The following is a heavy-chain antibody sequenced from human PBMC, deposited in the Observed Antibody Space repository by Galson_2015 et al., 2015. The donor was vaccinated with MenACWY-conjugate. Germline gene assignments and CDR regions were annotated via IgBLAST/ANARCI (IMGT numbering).Heavy chain of an antibody. CDR2: LDSDGDSV. V-gene: IGHV3-74*01. Sequence: SMRLCCAASGFTFGRYWMHWGRQAPGKGLVWVARLDSDGDSVTYVDSVKGGSTISSDNTKETLYLQMNSLRAEDTAVYYCAREDVWFEAFDIWGQGAMVTVSA. CDR1: GFTFGRYW. J-gene: IGHJ3*02. CDR3: AREDVWFEAFDI. D-gene: IGHD3-10*01.